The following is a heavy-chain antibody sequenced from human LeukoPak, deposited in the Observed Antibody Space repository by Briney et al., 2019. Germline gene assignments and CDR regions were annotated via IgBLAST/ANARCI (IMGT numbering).Heavy chain of an antibody. Sequence: GESLKISCKGSGYSFTSYWIGWVRQMPGKGLEWRGIIYPGDSDTRYSPSFQGQVTISADKSISTAYLQWSSLKASDTAMYYCARQAYSSSSQYSYFDYWGQGTLVTVSS. D-gene: IGHD6-6*01. V-gene: IGHV5-51*01. CDR1: GYSFTSYW. CDR2: IYPGDSDT. CDR3: ARQAYSSSSQYSYFDY. J-gene: IGHJ4*02.